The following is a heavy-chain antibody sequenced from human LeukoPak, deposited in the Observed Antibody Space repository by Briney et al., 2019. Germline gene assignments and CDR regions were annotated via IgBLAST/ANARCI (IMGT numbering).Heavy chain of an antibody. CDR3: ARHALWFGEYGAFDI. CDR1: GYSFTSYW. D-gene: IGHD3-10*01. Sequence: GEALKISCKGSGYSFTSYWIGWVRQMPGKGLELMGIIYPGDSDTRYSPSFQGQVTISADKSISTAYLQWSSLKASDTAMYYCARHALWFGEYGAFDIWGQGTMVTVSS. CDR2: IYPGDSDT. V-gene: IGHV5-51*01. J-gene: IGHJ3*02.